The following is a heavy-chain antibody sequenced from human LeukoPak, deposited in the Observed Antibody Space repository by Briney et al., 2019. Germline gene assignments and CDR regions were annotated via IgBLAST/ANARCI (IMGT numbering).Heavy chain of an antibody. CDR2: IVRNGETA. CDR3: ARGHWQLEV. V-gene: IGHV3-11*01. D-gene: IGHD3-3*01. CDR1: GFTFSDYY. J-gene: IGHJ4*02. Sequence: PGGTLRLSCGASGFTFSDYYMSWIRQAPGKGLEWVSYIVRNGETAYYADSVKGRSTISRDNAQNSLFLQMDSLRDEDTATYYCARGHWQLEVWGQRSLVTVSS.